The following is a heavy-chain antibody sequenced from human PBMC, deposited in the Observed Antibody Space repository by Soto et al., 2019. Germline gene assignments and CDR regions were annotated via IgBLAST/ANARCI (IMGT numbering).Heavy chain of an antibody. CDR3: AHTQLTTGANAFDV. Sequence: QITLKESGPTLVKPTQVLTLTCSFSGFSLSTLGAGVGWVRQPPGKALEWLALIYWDDDRQYSPSLKTRLTITKDTSKNQVVLTLTNMDPVDTGTYFCAHTQLTTGANAFDVWGQGTLVTVSS. CDR2: IYWDDDR. D-gene: IGHD1-1*01. CDR1: GFSLSTLGAG. V-gene: IGHV2-5*02. J-gene: IGHJ4*02.